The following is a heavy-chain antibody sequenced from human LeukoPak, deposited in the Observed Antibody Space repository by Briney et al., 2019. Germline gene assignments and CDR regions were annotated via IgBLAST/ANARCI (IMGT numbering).Heavy chain of an antibody. CDR1: GGSISSYY. J-gene: IGHJ6*02. V-gene: IGHV4-59*01. Sequence: SETLSLTCTVSGGSISSYYWSWIRQPPGKGLEWIGYIYYSGSTNYNPSLKSRVTISVDTSKNQFSLKLSTVTAADTAVYYCARSNYYYYGMDVWGQGTTVTVSS. CDR2: IYYSGST. CDR3: ARSNYYYYGMDV.